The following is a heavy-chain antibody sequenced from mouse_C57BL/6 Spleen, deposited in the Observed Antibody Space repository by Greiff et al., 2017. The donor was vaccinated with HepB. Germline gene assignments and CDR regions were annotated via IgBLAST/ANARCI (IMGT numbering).Heavy chain of an antibody. CDR1: GYTFTDYE. J-gene: IGHJ3*01. V-gene: IGHV1-15*01. CDR2: IVPETGGT. CDR3: TRNPIGPWFAY. Sequence: VQLQQSGAELVRPGASVTLSCKASGYTFTDYEMHWVKQTPVHGLEWIGAIVPETGGTAYNQKFKGKAILTADKSSSTAYMELRSLTSEDPAVYYCTRNPIGPWFAYWGQGTLVTVSA.